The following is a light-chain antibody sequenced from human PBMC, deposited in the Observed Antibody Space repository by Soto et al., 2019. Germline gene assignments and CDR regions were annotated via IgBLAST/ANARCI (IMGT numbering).Light chain of an antibody. J-gene: IGKJ3*01. CDR3: QQYGDSPFA. CDR1: QSIYINS. V-gene: IGKV3-20*01. Sequence: EIVLTQSPGTLSLSPGERATLSCRASQSIYINSLAWYQHKRGQAPRLLIYAATVRATAVPDRFKGSGSGTDFALTISRLEPEDAAMYYGQQYGDSPFAVGPGTKLDVK. CDR2: AAT.